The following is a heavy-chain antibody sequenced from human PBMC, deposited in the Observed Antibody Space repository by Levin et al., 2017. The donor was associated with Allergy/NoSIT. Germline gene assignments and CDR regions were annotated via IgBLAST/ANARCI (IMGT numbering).Heavy chain of an antibody. CDR1: GFTFSSYG. V-gene: IGHV3-30*18. J-gene: IGHJ4*02. CDR2: ISYDGSNK. CDR3: AKPLGGWYLHYDYYFDY. D-gene: IGHD5-12*01. Sequence: GGSLRLSCAASGFTFSSYGMHWVRQAPGKGLEWVAVISYDGSNKYYADSVKGRFTISRDNSKNTLYLQMNSLRAEDTAVYYCAKPLGGWYLHYDYYFDYWGQGTLVTVSS.